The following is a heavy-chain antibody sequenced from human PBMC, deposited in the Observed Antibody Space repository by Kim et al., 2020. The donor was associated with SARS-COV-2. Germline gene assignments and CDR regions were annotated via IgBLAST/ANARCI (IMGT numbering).Heavy chain of an antibody. D-gene: IGHD3-10*01. CDR3: ARVRREYSWFDP. CDR1: GYTFTGYY. J-gene: IGHJ5*02. V-gene: IGHV1-2*06. Sequence: ASVKVSCKASGYTFTGYYMHWVRQAPGQGLEWMGRINPNSGGTNYAQKFQGRVTMTRDTSISTAYMELSRLRSDDTAVYYCARVRREYSWFDPWGQETLVTVSS. CDR2: INPNSGGT.